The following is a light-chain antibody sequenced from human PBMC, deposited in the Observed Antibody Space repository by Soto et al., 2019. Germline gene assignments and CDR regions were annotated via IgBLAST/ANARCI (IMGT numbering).Light chain of an antibody. V-gene: IGLV2-14*01. CDR3: SSYTTRSTRV. J-gene: IGLJ1*01. Sequence: QSALTQPASVSASPGQSITISCTGTSSDVGGYNYVSWYQQHPGKAPKLMIYDVRNRPSGVSNRFSGSKSGNTASLTISGLQAEDEADYYCSSYTTRSTRVFVNGTKLTVL. CDR1: SSDVGGYNY. CDR2: DVR.